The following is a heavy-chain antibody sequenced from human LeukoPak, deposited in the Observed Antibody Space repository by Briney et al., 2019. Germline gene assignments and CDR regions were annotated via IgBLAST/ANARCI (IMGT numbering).Heavy chain of an antibody. J-gene: IGHJ3*01. V-gene: IGHV3-23*01. Sequence: GGSLRLSCAASGFSFSTYAMFWVRQAPGKGLEWVSGISDTGGTSFYADSVKGRFTFSRDNSKNTLSLQMNSLRVDDTGIYYCAKGFYADSSGWDDAFDFWGQGTMVTISS. CDR3: AKGFYADSSGWDDAFDF. D-gene: IGHD3-22*01. CDR1: GFSFSTYA. CDR2: ISDTGGTS.